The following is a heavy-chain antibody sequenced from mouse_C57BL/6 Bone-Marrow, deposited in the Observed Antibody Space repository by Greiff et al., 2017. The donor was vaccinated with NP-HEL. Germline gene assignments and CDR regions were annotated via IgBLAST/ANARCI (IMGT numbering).Heavy chain of an antibody. V-gene: IGHV2-9-1*01. D-gene: IGHD1-1*01. J-gene: IGHJ4*01. CDR1: GFSLTSYA. Sequence: VKLMESGPGLVAPSQSLSITCTVSGFSLTSYAISWVRQPPGKGLEWLGVIWTGGGTNYNSALKSRLSISKDNSKSQVFLKMNSLQTDDTARYYCARNYYGRYYYAMDYWGQGTSVTVSS. CDR2: IWTGGGT. CDR3: ARNYYGRYYYAMDY.